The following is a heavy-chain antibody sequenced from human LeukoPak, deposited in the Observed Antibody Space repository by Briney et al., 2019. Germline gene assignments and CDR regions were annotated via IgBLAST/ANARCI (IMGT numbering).Heavy chain of an antibody. D-gene: IGHD6-19*01. Sequence: GASVKVSCKASGCTFTSHCIHWVRQAPGQGLEWMGLIHPSDGVTTYAQNFQGRVTVTRDTSTSTVYMELSSLRSEDTAVYYCARDNIGSSGWTGLGYWGQGTLVTVSS. CDR1: GCTFTSHC. V-gene: IGHV1-46*01. J-gene: IGHJ4*02. CDR2: IHPSDGVT. CDR3: ARDNIGSSGWTGLGY.